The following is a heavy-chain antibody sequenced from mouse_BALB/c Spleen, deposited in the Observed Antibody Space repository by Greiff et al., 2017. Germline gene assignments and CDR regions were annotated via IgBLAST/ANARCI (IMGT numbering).Heavy chain of an antibody. J-gene: IGHJ4*01. CDR1: GFTFSSFG. V-gene: IGHV5-17*02. Sequence: EVQVVESGGGLVQPGGSRKLSCAASGFTFSSFGMHWVRQAPEKGLEWVAYISSGSSTIYYADTVKGRFTISRDNPKNTLFLQMTSLRSEDTAMYYCARDYYGSSSRGYAMDYWGQGTSVTVSA. CDR2: ISSGSSTI. CDR3: ARDYYGSSSRGYAMDY. D-gene: IGHD1-1*01.